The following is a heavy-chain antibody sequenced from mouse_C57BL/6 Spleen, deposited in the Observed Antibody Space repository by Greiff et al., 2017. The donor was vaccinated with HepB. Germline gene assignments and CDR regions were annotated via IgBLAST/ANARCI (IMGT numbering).Heavy chain of an antibody. CDR1: GYTFTDYN. V-gene: IGHV1-22*01. CDR3: ARDSNQLYYYAMDY. Sequence: EVQLQQSGPELVKPGASVKMSCKASGYTFTDYNMHWVKQSHGKSLEWIGYINPNNGGTSYNQKFKGKATLTVNKSSGTAYMELRSLTSEDSAVYYCARDSNQLYYYAMDYWGQGTSVTVSS. CDR2: INPNNGGT. J-gene: IGHJ4*01. D-gene: IGHD2-5*01.